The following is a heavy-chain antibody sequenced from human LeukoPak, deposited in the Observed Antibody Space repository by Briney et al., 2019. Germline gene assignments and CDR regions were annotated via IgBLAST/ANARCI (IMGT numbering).Heavy chain of an antibody. Sequence: SETLSLTCAVSGGSISSGGYSWSWIRQPPGKGLEWIGYFYNSGRSTYNPSLKSRVTISADTSKNHFTLKLNSVTTADTAVYYCTRGAGWFIDYWGQGILVTVSS. CDR3: TRGAGWFIDY. V-gene: IGHV4-61*03. CDR1: GGSISSGGYS. D-gene: IGHD2-8*02. CDR2: FYNSGRS. J-gene: IGHJ4*02.